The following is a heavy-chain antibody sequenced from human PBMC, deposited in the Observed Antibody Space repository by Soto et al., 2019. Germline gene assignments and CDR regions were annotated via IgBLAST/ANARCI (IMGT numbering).Heavy chain of an antibody. CDR1: GGPITYGDYY. D-gene: IGHD4-17*01. V-gene: IGHV4-30-4*01. CDR2: VYSTGTT. J-gene: IGHJ4*02. CDR3: ARATYGDLNY. Sequence: PSETLSLTCSVSGGPITYGDYYWTWIRQPPGKGLEFIGYVYSTGTTYYDPSFQSRVMMSQDTSKNEFSMTLSSLTAADTAVYYCARATYGDLNYCGQVTMVTVST.